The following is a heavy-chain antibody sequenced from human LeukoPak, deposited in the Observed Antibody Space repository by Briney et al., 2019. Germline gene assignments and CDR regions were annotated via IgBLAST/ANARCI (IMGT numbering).Heavy chain of an antibody. J-gene: IGHJ4*02. CDR1: GGSISSYY. D-gene: IGHD6-13*01. CDR2: IYYSGST. V-gene: IGHV4-59*01. CDR3: TRPTYSSTWYFDY. Sequence: SETLSLTCTVSGGSISSYYWSWIRQPPGKGLEWIGYIYYSGSTNYNPSLKSRVTISVDTSKNQFSLKLSSVTAADTALYYCTRPTYSSTWYFDYWGQGTLVTVSS.